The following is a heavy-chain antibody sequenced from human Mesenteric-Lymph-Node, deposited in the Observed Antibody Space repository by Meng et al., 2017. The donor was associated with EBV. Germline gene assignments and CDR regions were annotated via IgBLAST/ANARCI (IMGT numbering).Heavy chain of an antibody. Sequence: QVKLQQGGAGLLKPAETLSLSCAVYGGSFNDYYWIWIRQAPGKGLEWIGEINHIRSVYYNPSLKSRVTISVDRSTNQFSLWLKSVTAADTAIYYCARAGAYYDVLTGFDYWGQGTLVTVFS. D-gene: IGHD3-9*01. CDR1: GGSFNDYY. V-gene: IGHV4-34*02. CDR3: ARAGAYYDVLTGFDY. CDR2: INHIRSV. J-gene: IGHJ4*02.